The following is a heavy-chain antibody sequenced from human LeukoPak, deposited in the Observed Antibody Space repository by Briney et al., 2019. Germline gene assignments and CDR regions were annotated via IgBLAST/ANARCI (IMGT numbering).Heavy chain of an antibody. CDR3: AGSRYDISGDH. CDR1: GGSISSYY. D-gene: IGHD3-22*01. V-gene: IGHV4-59*12. J-gene: IGHJ1*01. Sequence: SETLSLTCTVSGGSISSYYWTWIRQPPGKGLEWIGYINYSGSTNYKPSLKSLVTISVDTSKNQFSLKLSSVTPEDPAVYYCAGSRYDISGDHWGQGTLVTVSS. CDR2: INYSGST.